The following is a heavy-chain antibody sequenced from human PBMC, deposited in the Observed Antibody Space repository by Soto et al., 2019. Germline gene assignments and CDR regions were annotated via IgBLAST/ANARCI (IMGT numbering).Heavy chain of an antibody. V-gene: IGHV4-39*01. CDR3: ARHRRGVISY. D-gene: IGHD3-10*01. CDR2: IYYSGST. J-gene: IGHJ4*02. Sequence: SETLSLTCTVSGGSISSSSYYWGWIRQPPGKGLEWIGSIYYSGSTYYNPSLKSRVTISVDTSKNQFSLKLSSVTAADTAVYYCARHRRGVISYWGQGTLVTVSS. CDR1: GGSISSSSYY.